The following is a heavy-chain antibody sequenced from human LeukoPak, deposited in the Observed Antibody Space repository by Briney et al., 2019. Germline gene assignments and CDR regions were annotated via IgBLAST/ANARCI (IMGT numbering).Heavy chain of an antibody. J-gene: IGHJ3*02. Sequence: GGSLRLSCAASGLTFSSYEMNWVRQAPGKGLEWVSYISSSGNTIYYADSVKGRFTISRDNAKNSLYLQMNSLRAEDTAVYYCARDKTDYYDSSGYYYPDAFDIWGQGTMVTVSS. CDR1: GLTFSSYE. V-gene: IGHV3-48*03. D-gene: IGHD3-22*01. CDR3: ARDKTDYYDSSGYYYPDAFDI. CDR2: ISSSGNTI.